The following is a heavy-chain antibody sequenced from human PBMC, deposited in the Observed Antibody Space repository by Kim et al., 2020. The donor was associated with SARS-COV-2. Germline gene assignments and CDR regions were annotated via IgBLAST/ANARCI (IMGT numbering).Heavy chain of an antibody. J-gene: IGHJ5*02. V-gene: IGHV1-58*01. Sequence: SVKVSCKASGFTFTSSAVQWVRQARGQRLEWIGWIVVGSGNTNYAQKFQERVTITRDMSTSTAYMELSSLRSEDTAVYYCAAGSGSYHWFDPWGQGTLVTVSS. CDR1: GFTFTSSA. CDR2: IVVGSGNT. CDR3: AAGSGSYHWFDP. D-gene: IGHD1-26*01.